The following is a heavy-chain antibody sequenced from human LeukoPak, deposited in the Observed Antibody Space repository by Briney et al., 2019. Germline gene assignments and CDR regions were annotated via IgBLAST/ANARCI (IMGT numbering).Heavy chain of an antibody. V-gene: IGHV5-51*01. CDR3: ARGGKKNWAYFDY. Sequence: GESLKFSCKSSGSFFTSSLIGCVRPIPGKGLEWMGIIYPGDSDTRSNPSLHGQVTISADKSITTAYLQWSSLMASTTAVYYCARGGKKNWAYFDYWGQGTLVTVSS. J-gene: IGHJ4*02. CDR1: GSFFTSSL. CDR2: IYPGDSDT. D-gene: IGHD7-27*01.